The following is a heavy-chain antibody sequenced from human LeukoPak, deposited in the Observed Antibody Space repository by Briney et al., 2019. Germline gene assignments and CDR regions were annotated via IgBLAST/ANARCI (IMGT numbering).Heavy chain of an antibody. Sequence: SGGSLRLSCAASGFTFSSYAMHWVRQAPGKGLEWVAVISYDGSNKYYADSVKGRFTISRDNSKNTLYLQMNSLRAEDTAVYYCARDSKGVVVAAHNPYWFDPWGQGTLVTVSS. J-gene: IGHJ5*02. V-gene: IGHV3-30-3*01. D-gene: IGHD2-15*01. CDR1: GFTFSSYA. CDR2: ISYDGSNK. CDR3: ARDSKGVVVAAHNPYWFDP.